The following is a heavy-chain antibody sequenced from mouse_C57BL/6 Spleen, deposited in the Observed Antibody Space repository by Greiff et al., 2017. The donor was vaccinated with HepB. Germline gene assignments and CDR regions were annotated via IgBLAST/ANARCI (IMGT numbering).Heavy chain of an antibody. CDR1: GYTFTSYW. CDR3: AGGGDDYVACFAY. Sequence: QVQLQQSGAELVKPGASVKLSCKASGYTFTSYWMHWVKQRPGRGLEWIGRIDPNSGGTKYNEKFKSKATLTVDKPSSTAYMQLSSLTSEDSAVYSCAGGGDDYVACFAYWGQGTLVTVSA. D-gene: IGHD2-4*01. J-gene: IGHJ3*01. CDR2: IDPNSGGT. V-gene: IGHV1-72*01.